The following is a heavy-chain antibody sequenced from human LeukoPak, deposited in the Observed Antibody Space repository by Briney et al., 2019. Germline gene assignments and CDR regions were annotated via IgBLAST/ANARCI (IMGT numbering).Heavy chain of an antibody. CDR1: GFTFSGYW. CDR2: IKPDGSER. Sequence: GGSLRLSCAASGFTFSGYWMSWVRQAPGKGLEWVANIKPDGSERYYVDSVKGRFTISRDNAKNSLYLQMDSLRAEDTAVYYCAKDASSGFTRYFDYWGQGTLVTVSS. D-gene: IGHD6-19*01. V-gene: IGHV3-7*01. J-gene: IGHJ4*02. CDR3: AKDASSGFTRYFDY.